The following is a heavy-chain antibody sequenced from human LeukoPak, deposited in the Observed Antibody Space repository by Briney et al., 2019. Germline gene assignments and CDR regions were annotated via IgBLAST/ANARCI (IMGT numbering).Heavy chain of an antibody. CDR3: ARAGRVPRHYYYYGMDV. V-gene: IGHV4-34*01. J-gene: IGHJ6*02. D-gene: IGHD3-10*01. Sequence: SETLSLTCTVSGGSISSYYWSWIRHPPGKGLEWIGEINHSGSTNYNPSLKSRVTISVDTSKNQFSLKLSSVTAADTAVYYCARAGRVPRHYYYYGMDVWGQGTTVTVSS. CDR1: GGSISSYY. CDR2: INHSGST.